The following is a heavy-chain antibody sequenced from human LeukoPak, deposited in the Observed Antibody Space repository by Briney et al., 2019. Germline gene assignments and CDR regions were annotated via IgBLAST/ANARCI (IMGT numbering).Heavy chain of an antibody. CDR1: GYSISSGYY. D-gene: IGHD2-2*02. J-gene: IGHJ4*02. CDR2: IYHSGST. Sequence: PSETLSLTCAVSGYSISSGYYWGWIRQPPGKGLEWIGSIYHSGSTYYNPSLKSRVTISVDTSKNQFSLKLSSVTAADTAVYYCARHNGVDRLGYCSSTSCYTPTDFDYWGQGTLVTVSS. CDR3: ARHNGVDRLGYCSSTSCYTPTDFDY. V-gene: IGHV4-38-2*01.